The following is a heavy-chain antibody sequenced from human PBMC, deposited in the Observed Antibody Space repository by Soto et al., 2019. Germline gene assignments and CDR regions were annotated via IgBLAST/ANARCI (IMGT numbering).Heavy chain of an antibody. Sequence: GGSLRLSCAASGFTVNSKYMSWVRQAPGKGLEWVPVIYSSGSTYYADSVKDRFTISRDNSKNTLYLQMNSLRAEDTAVYYCSKVALGGYYDSSGYRGAFDIWGQGTMVTVSS. V-gene: IGHV3-53*01. CDR1: GFTVNSKY. CDR2: IYSSGST. D-gene: IGHD3-22*01. J-gene: IGHJ3*02. CDR3: SKVALGGYYDSSGYRGAFDI.